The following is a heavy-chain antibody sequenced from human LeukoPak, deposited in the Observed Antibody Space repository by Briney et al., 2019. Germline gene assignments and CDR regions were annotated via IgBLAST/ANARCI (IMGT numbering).Heavy chain of an antibody. CDR3: ARGFRLSAIKDWFDP. Sequence: ASVKVSCKASGYTFTAYYVHWVRQAPGQWLEWMGWITPNSGGTKYAQKFQGRVTMTRDTSISTAYMELSGLRSDDTAVYYCARGFRLSAIKDWFDPWGQGTLVTVSS. D-gene: IGHD2-2*02. CDR2: ITPNSGGT. CDR1: GYTFTAYY. V-gene: IGHV1-2*02. J-gene: IGHJ5*02.